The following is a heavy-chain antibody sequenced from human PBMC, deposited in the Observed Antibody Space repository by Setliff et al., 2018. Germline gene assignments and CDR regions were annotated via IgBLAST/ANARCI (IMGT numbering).Heavy chain of an antibody. J-gene: IGHJ6*03. CDR2: ISAYNGNT. V-gene: IGHV1-18*04. CDR1: GHRFTDYN. Sequence: ASVKVSCKASGHRFTDYNLHWVRQAPGQGLEWMGWISAYNGNTNYAQKLQGRVTMTTDTSTSTAYMELSSLRSEDTAVYHCAREGVDSRSSTDYRYYMDVWGKGTTVT. D-gene: IGHD3-22*01. CDR3: AREGVDSRSSTDYRYYMDV.